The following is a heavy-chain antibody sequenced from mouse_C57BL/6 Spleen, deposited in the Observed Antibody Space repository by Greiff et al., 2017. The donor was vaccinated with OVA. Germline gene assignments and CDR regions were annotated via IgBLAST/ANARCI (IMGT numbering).Heavy chain of an antibody. D-gene: IGHD6-1*01. J-gene: IGHJ2*01. Sequence: EVQVVESGGGLVQPGGSLSLSCAASGFTFTDYYMSWVRQPPGKALEWLGFIRNKANGYTTEYSASVKGRFTISRDNSQSILYLQMNALRAEDSATYYCARYVQGGFDYWGQGTTLTVSS. CDR2: IRNKANGYTT. V-gene: IGHV7-3*01. CDR3: ARYVQGGFDY. CDR1: GFTFTDYY.